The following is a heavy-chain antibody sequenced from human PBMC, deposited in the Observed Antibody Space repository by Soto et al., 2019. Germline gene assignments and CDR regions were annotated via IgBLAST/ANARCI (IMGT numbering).Heavy chain of an antibody. CDR2: IYYSGST. J-gene: IGHJ5*02. V-gene: IGHV4-59*01. Sequence: QVQLQESGPGLVKPSETLSLTCTVSGGSISSYYWSWIRQPPGKGLEWIGYIYYSGSTNDNPSLKSRVTISVDTSKSQVSLKLSSVTAADTAVYYCAGYCGGDCLGSWFDPWGQGTLVTVSS. CDR3: AGYCGGDCLGSWFDP. D-gene: IGHD2-21*02. CDR1: GGSISSYY.